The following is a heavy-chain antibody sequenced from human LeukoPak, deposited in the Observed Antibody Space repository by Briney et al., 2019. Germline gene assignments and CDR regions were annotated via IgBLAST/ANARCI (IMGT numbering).Heavy chain of an antibody. CDR3: VRAFFGVLIKGSPPYYYYMDV. CDR1: GYSISSGYY. V-gene: IGHV4-38-2*02. CDR2: IYHSGST. J-gene: IGHJ6*03. Sequence: SETLSLTCTVSGYSISSGYYWGWIRQPPGKGLEWIGSIYHSGSTYYNPSLKSRVTMSVDTSKNQFSLKLSSVTAADTAVYYCVRAFFGVLIKGSPPYYYYMDVWGKGSTVTVSS. D-gene: IGHD3-3*01.